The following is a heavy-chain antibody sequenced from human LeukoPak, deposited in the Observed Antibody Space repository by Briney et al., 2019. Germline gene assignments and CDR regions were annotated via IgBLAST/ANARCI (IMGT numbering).Heavy chain of an antibody. D-gene: IGHD1-26*01. J-gene: IGHJ3*02. CDR3: ARIEWERLGRAFDI. CDR1: GFTVSDNY. V-gene: IGHV3-53*01. Sequence: GSLSLSCAASGFTVSDNYMTWVRQAPGKGLEWVSSIYSAGATHYAESVKGRFTISRDNSKNTLYLQMNSLRAEDMAVYYCARIEWERLGRAFDIWGQGTMVTVSS. CDR2: IYSAGAT.